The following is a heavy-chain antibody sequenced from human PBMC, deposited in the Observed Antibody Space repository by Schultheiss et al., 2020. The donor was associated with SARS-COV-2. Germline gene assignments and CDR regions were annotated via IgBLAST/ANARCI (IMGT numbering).Heavy chain of an antibody. Sequence: ASVKVSCKASGYSFTNSGINWVRQAPGQGLEWMGWISSYNGNTNSAQKFQGRLTMTTDTSINTYNMELRSLGSDDSAVYYCARGSRSRVDLGESSLDHWGQGTPVTVSS. CDR2: ISSYNGNT. CDR1: GYSFTNSG. D-gene: IGHD3-16*01. CDR3: ARGSRSRVDLGESSLDH. V-gene: IGHV1-18*01. J-gene: IGHJ5*02.